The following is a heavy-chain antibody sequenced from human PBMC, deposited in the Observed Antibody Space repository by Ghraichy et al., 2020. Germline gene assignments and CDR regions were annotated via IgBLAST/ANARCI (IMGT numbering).Heavy chain of an antibody. D-gene: IGHD6-19*01. CDR1: GGSFSGYY. CDR3: ARVPLRGWLGIDY. Sequence: SETLSLTCAVSGGSFSGYYWSWIRQPPGKGLEWIGEINHSGRTNYNPSLKSRVTISVDTSKIQFSLKLSSVTAADTAVYYCARVPLRGWLGIDYWGQGTLVTVSS. V-gene: IGHV4-34*01. CDR2: INHSGRT. J-gene: IGHJ4*02.